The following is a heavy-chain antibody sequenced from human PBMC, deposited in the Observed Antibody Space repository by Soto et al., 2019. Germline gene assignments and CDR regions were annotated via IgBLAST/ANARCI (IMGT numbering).Heavy chain of an antibody. CDR1: GGSISDYY. V-gene: IGHV4-59*08. D-gene: IGHD4-4*01. Sequence: QVRLQESGPGLVKPSGTLSLTCTVSGGSISDYYWSWIRQPPGKGLEWIGYIYYTGSTNYNPSLKSRVTLSLATSKNQFSLKLTSVTAADTAVYDCARQPTTVVAGGDYWGQGTLVTVSS. CDR3: ARQPTTVVAGGDY. J-gene: IGHJ4*02. CDR2: IYYTGST.